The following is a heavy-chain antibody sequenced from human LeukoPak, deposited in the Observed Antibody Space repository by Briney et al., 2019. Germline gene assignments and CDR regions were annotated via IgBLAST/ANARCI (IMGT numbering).Heavy chain of an antibody. V-gene: IGHV1-18*01. D-gene: IGHD3-10*01. Sequence: GASVTVSCKASGYTFTSYGISWVRQAPGQGLEWMGWISAYNGNTNYAQKLQGRVTITTDTSTSTAYMELRSLRSDDTAVYYCARVHLRGWFDPWGQGTLVTVSS. CDR3: ARVHLRGWFDP. CDR2: ISAYNGNT. J-gene: IGHJ5*02. CDR1: GYTFTSYG.